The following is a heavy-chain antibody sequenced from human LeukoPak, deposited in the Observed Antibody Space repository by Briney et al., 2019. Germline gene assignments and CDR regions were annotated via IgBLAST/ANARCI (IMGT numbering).Heavy chain of an antibody. CDR2: MYYSGST. V-gene: IGHV4-39*01. J-gene: IGHJ4*02. CDR3: ARLSTYYDVLTGYPSYFDY. D-gene: IGHD3-9*01. Sequence: SETLSLTCTVSGGSISRSSYYWGWIRQPPGKGLEWIGSMYYSGSTYYNPSLKSRVTTSVDTSKNQFSLKLSSVTAADTAVYYCARLSTYYDVLTGYPSYFDYWGQGTLVIVSS. CDR1: GGSISRSSYY.